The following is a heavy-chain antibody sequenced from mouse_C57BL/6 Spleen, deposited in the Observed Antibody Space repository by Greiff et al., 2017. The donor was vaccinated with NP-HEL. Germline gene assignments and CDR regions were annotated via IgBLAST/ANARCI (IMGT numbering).Heavy chain of an antibody. CDR2: IYPGSGST. D-gene: IGHD1-1*01. Sequence: QVQLQQPGAELVKPGASVKMSCKASGYTFTSYWITWVKQRPGQGLEWIGDIYPGSGSTNYNEKFKSKATLTVDTSSSTAYMQLSSLTSADSAVYYCEAHYYYGSSSYYFDYWGQGTTLTVSS. J-gene: IGHJ2*01. CDR1: GYTFTSYW. CDR3: EAHYYYGSSSYYFDY. V-gene: IGHV1-55*01.